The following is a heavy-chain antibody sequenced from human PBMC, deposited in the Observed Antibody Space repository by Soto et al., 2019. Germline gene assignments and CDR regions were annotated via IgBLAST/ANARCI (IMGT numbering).Heavy chain of an antibody. J-gene: IGHJ6*02. V-gene: IGHV5-51*01. D-gene: IGHD2-15*01. CDR3: ARSPQAANNYYYYGMDV. CDR2: IYPGDSDT. Sequence: PGESLKISCKGSGYSFTSYWVGWVRQMPGKGLEWMGIIYPGDSDTRYSPSFQGQVTISADKSISTAYLQWSSLKASDTAIYYCARSPQAANNYYYYGMDVWGQGTTVTVSS. CDR1: GYSFTSYW.